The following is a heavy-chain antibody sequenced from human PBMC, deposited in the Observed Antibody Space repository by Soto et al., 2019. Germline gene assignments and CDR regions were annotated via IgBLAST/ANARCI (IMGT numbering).Heavy chain of an antibody. CDR3: AREDAARIERWFDA. CDR1: GGSIISASYS. Sequence: QVQLQESGPRLVKPSQTLSLSCAVSGGSIISASYSWNWIRQSPGRGLEWIGHIYSSGSTYYNPSLKSRVSISVHTSNNQFSLKLTSVTAADTAVYFCAREDAARIERWFDAWGQGILVTVSS. V-gene: IGHV4-31*11. D-gene: IGHD6-6*01. CDR2: IYSSGST. J-gene: IGHJ5*02.